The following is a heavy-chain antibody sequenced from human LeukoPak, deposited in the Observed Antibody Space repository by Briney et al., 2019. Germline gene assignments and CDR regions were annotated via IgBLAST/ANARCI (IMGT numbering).Heavy chain of an antibody. J-gene: IGHJ4*02. D-gene: IGHD1-7*01. CDR3: ARKAQYNGHYPLDY. CDR1: GFTFTSYS. V-gene: IGHV3-23*01. CDR2: TSDRGDYT. Sequence: QPGGSLRLSCAASGFTFTSYSMSWVRQAPGKGLEWVSGTSDRGDYTYYADSVKGRFTISRDSSKNTLFLQMNSLRAEDTALYCCARKAQYNGHYPLDYWGQGTLVTVSS.